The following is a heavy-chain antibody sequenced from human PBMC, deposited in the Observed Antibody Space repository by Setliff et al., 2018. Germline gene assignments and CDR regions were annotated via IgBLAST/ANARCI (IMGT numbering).Heavy chain of an antibody. CDR2: SNHGGST. Sequence: NPSETLSLTCSVYGESFSNNYWSWIRQTPGKGLEWIGESNHGGSTSYHPSLKGRVTMSVDTSKSQFSLKLNSVTATDTAVYYCARQPTGTYQWTFDSWGQGTLVTVSS. V-gene: IGHV4-34*01. CDR1: GESFSNNY. CDR3: ARQPTGTYQWTFDS. D-gene: IGHD1-26*01. J-gene: IGHJ4*02.